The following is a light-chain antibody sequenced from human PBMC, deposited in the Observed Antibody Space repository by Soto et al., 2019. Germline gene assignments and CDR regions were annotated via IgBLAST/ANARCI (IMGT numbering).Light chain of an antibody. Sequence: EIVLTQSPATLSLSPGERATLSCRASQSVSSYLAWYQQKPGQAPRLLIYDASNRGTGIPASFSVSGSGTDFTLTISSLEPEDFAVYYCQQRTDWPLTFGGGTKVEI. CDR3: QQRTDWPLT. CDR1: QSVSSY. J-gene: IGKJ4*01. CDR2: DAS. V-gene: IGKV3-11*01.